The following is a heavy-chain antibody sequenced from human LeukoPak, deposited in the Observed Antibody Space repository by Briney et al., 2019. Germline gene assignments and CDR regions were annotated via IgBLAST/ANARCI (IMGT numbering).Heavy chain of an antibody. CDR1: GSTFSSYA. D-gene: IGHD3-22*01. CDR2: ISGSGGST. CDR3: AKDLQSMIVVVMTDY. Sequence: GGSLRLSCAASGSTFSSYAMSWVRQAPGKGLEWVSAISGSGGSTYYADSVKGRFTISRDNSKNTLYLQMNSLRAEDTAVYYCAKDLQSMIVVVMTDYWGQGTLVTVSS. J-gene: IGHJ4*02. V-gene: IGHV3-23*01.